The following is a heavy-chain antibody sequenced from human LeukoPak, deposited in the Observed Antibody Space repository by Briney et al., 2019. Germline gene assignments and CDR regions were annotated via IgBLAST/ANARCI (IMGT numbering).Heavy chain of an antibody. Sequence: GGSLRLSCAASGFTFSSYGMHWVRQAPGKGLEWVAVISYDGSNKYYAGSVKGRFTISRDNSKNTLYLQMNSLRAEDTAVYYCAKDISFDSSHVDYWGQGTLVAVSS. J-gene: IGHJ4*02. V-gene: IGHV3-30*18. CDR1: GFTFSSYG. CDR2: ISYDGSNK. CDR3: AKDISFDSSHVDY. D-gene: IGHD3-22*01.